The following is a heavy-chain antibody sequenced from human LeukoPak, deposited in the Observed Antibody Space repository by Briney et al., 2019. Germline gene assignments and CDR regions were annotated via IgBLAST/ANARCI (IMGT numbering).Heavy chain of an antibody. V-gene: IGHV1-2*02. CDR2: INPNSGGT. J-gene: IGHJ3*02. CDR3: ARGRITGTTIGSSAFDI. CDR1: GYTFTGYY. Sequence: GASVKVSCKASGYTFTGYYMHWARQAPGQGLEWMGWINPNSGGTNYAQKFQGRVTMTRDTSISTAYMELSRLRSDDTAVYYCARGRITGTTIGSSAFDIWGQGTMVTVSS. D-gene: IGHD1-7*01.